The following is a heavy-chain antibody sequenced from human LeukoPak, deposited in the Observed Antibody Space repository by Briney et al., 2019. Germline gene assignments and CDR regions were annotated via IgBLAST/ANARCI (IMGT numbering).Heavy chain of an antibody. D-gene: IGHD3-10*01. J-gene: IGHJ6*03. CDR1: GFTVSSNY. CDR2: IYSGGST. Sequence: GGSLRLSCAASGFTVSSNYMSWVRQAPGKGLGWVSVIYSGGSTYYADSVKGRFTISRDNSKNTLYLQMNSLRAEDTAVYYCARGIITMVRGVIIKDYYYYYMDVWGKGTTVTISS. V-gene: IGHV3-66*01. CDR3: ARGIITMVRGVIIKDYYYYYMDV.